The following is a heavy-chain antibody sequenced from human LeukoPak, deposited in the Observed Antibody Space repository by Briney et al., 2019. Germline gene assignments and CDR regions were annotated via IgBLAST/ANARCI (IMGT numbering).Heavy chain of an antibody. Sequence: ASLKVTCKASGYTFTDYYMHWVRQAPGHGLEWMGWIYPDSGGTNYAQKFQGRVTMTRDTSISTAYMGLSRLTSDDTAVYYCARGRSDYYLDSWGQGTLVTVSS. CDR2: IYPDSGGT. CDR3: ARGRSDYYLDS. J-gene: IGHJ4*02. CDR1: GYTFTDYY. V-gene: IGHV1-2*02. D-gene: IGHD3-10*01.